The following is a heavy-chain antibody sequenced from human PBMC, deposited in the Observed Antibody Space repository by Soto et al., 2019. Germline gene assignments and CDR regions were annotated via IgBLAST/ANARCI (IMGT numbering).Heavy chain of an antibody. CDR1: GGSISSGGYS. CDR2: IYHSGST. CDR3: ASLTGADYFDY. D-gene: IGHD7-27*01. J-gene: IGHJ4*02. V-gene: IGHV4-30-2*01. Sequence: SETLSLTCAVSGGSISSGGYSWSWIRQPPGKGLEWIGYIYHSGSTYYNPSLKSRVTISVDRSKNQFSLKLSSVTAADTAVYYCASLTGADYFDYWGQGTLVTVSS.